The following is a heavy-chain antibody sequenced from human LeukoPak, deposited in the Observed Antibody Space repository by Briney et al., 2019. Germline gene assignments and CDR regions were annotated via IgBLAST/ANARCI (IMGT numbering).Heavy chain of an antibody. CDR3: ARDGRYSSPYYMDV. J-gene: IGHJ6*03. D-gene: IGHD6-13*01. Sequence: ASVKVSCKASGYTFTSYGISWVRQAPGQGREWMGWINPNSGGTNYAQKFQGRVTMTRDTSISTAYMELSRLRSDDTAVYYCARDGRYSSPYYMDVWGKGTTVTVSS. CDR1: GYTFTSYG. V-gene: IGHV1-2*02. CDR2: INPNSGGT.